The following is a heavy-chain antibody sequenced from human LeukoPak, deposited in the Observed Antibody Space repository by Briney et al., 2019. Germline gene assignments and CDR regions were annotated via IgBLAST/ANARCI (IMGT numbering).Heavy chain of an antibody. J-gene: IGHJ4*02. CDR1: GGTFSSYA. Sequence: GASVKVSCKASGGTFSSYAISWVRQAAGQGLEWMGGIIPIFGTANYAQKFQGRVTITADESTSTAYMELSSLRSEDTAVYYCASPRYSGSPFDYWGQGTLVTVSS. V-gene: IGHV1-69*13. CDR2: IIPIFGTA. CDR3: ASPRYSGSPFDY. D-gene: IGHD1-26*01.